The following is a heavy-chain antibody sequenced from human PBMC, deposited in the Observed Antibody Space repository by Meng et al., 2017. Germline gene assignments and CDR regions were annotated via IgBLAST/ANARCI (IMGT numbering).Heavy chain of an antibody. Sequence: ASVKVSCKASGYTFTSYGISWVRQAPGQGLEWMGWISAYNGNTNYAQKLQGRVTMTTDTPTGTAYMELRSLKSDDTAVYYCARDQFRVRGVIMLYFSYWGQGTLVTVSS. J-gene: IGHJ4*02. CDR2: ISAYNGNT. CDR3: ARDQFRVRGVIMLYFSY. V-gene: IGHV1-18*01. D-gene: IGHD3-10*01. CDR1: GYTFTSYG.